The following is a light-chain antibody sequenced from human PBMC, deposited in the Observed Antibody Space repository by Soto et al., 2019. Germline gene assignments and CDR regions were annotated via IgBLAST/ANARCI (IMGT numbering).Light chain of an antibody. Sequence: EVVMTQSPASLSLSPGERATLSCRASQSIASNLAWSQQKPGQAPRLLIYGASARAAGIPGRFSGSWSETDFTITISSLQAEDFSVYDCQQFNNWPLTVGGGTKVEIK. V-gene: IGKV3-15*01. J-gene: IGKJ4*01. CDR3: QQFNNWPLT. CDR1: QSIASN. CDR2: GAS.